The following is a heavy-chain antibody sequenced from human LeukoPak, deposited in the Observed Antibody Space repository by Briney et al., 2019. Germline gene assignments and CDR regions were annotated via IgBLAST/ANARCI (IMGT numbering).Heavy chain of an antibody. CDR3: ARVYVDYGGYFDY. CDR1: GGSISSYY. J-gene: IGHJ4*02. CDR2: IYYSGST. V-gene: IGHV4-59*08. Sequence: SSETLSLTCTVSGGSISSYYWSWIRQPPGKGLEWIGYIYYSGSTNYNPSLKSRVTISVDTSKNQFSLKLSSVTAADTAVYYCARVYVDYGGYFDYWGQGTLVTVSS. D-gene: IGHD4-17*01.